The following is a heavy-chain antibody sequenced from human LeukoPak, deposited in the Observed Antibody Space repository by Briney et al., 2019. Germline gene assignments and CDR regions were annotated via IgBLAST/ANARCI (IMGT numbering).Heavy chain of an antibody. D-gene: IGHD2/OR15-2a*01. J-gene: IGHJ4*02. V-gene: IGHV3-23*01. CDR2: LRGNGDT. CDR1: GFIFSSYA. Sequence: GGSLRLSCAVSGFIFSSYAMSWVRESPARGLEWVSSLRGNGDTFYADSVRGRFTLSRDESKNTVYLQLNELRVEDTALYYCAKASWLSTADAVLWGQGTVVTVSS. CDR3: AKASWLSTADAVL.